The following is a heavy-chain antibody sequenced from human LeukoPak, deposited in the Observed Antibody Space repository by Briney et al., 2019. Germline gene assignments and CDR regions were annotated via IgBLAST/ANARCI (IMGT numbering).Heavy chain of an antibody. J-gene: IGHJ4*02. D-gene: IGHD6-6*01. CDR2: IYYSGST. Sequence: SETLSLTCTVSAGSINSGDYYWSWIRQPPGKGLEWIGYIYYSGSTYYNPSLKSRVTISIDTSKNQFSLRLSSVTAADTAVYYCATTARHCSDYWGQGTLVTVSS. CDR3: ATTARHCSDY. V-gene: IGHV4-30-4*08. CDR1: AGSINSGDYY.